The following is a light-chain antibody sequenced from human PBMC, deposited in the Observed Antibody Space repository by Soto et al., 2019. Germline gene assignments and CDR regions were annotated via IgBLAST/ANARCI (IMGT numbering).Light chain of an antibody. CDR3: SSYTSSSTPVV. CDR1: SSDIGGYNY. V-gene: IGLV2-14*03. CDR2: DVY. Sequence: QSALTQPASVSGSPGQSITISCIGSSSDIGGYNYVSWHQQHPGKAPKLMIYDVYDRPLGVSNRFSGSKSGNTASLTISGLQGEDEADYYCSSYTSSSTPVVFGGGTKLTVL. J-gene: IGLJ2*01.